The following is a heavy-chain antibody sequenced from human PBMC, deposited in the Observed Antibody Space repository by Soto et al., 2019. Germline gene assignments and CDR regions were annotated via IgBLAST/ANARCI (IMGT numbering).Heavy chain of an antibody. CDR3: ARIPFVHGDYDAFDI. V-gene: IGHV2-26*01. J-gene: IGHJ3*02. CDR2: IFSNDEK. D-gene: IGHD4-17*01. Sequence: QVTLKESGPVLVKPTEALTLTCAVSGFSLSNVRMGVSWIRQPPGKALEWLAHIFSNDEKSYRASLKSRLTISKDTSKSQVALTMTNMDPVDTATYYCARIPFVHGDYDAFDIWGQGTMVTVSS. CDR1: GFSLSNVRMG.